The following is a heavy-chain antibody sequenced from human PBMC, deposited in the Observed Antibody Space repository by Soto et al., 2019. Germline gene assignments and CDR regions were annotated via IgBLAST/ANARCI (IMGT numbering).Heavy chain of an antibody. V-gene: IGHV5-51*01. CDR2: VYPGDSDT. D-gene: IGHD6-6*01. J-gene: IGHJ6*02. CDR1: GYSFTSYW. CDR3: ARLSLGQPVGMDV. Sequence: PGESLKISCKGSGYSFTSYWIGWVRQMPGKGLEWMGIVYPGDSDTRYSPSFQGQVTISADKSISTAYLQWSSLKASDTAIYYCARLSLGQPVGMDVWGQGTTVTVSS.